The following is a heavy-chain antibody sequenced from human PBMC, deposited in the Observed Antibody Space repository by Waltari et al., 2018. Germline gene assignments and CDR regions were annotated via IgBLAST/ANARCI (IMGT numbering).Heavy chain of an antibody. CDR2: IVGGGAT. V-gene: IGHV4-4*07. Sequence: QVQLQESGPGLAKPSETLSLTCTVSGASISLYHWSWVRQPAGKGLEWIGRIVGGGATTYTPSLKSRVTMSVDTSRSQFSLRLSSVAAADTAVYLCARGQGSGRYGTPFDSWGQGILVTVSA. CDR1: GASISLYH. D-gene: IGHD1-26*01. CDR3: ARGQGSGRYGTPFDS. J-gene: IGHJ4*02.